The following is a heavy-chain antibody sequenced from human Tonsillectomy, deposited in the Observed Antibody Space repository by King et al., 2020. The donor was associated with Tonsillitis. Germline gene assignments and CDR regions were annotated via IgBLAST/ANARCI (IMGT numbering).Heavy chain of an antibody. V-gene: IGHV4-39*01. J-gene: IGHJ3*02. CDR3: AAGDNDDAFDI. CDR1: GGSISSSSYY. D-gene: IGHD7-27*01. Sequence: MQLQESGPGLVKPSETLSLTCTVSGGSISSSSYYWVWIRQPPGKGLEWIGSIYYSGRTYYNPSLKSRVTISVDTSKNQFSLKLNSVTAADTSVYYCAAGDNDDAFDIWGQGTLVSISS. CDR2: IYYSGRT.